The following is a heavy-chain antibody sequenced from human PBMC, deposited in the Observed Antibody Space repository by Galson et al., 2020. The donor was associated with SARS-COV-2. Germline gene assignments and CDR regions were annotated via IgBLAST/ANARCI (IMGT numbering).Heavy chain of an antibody. V-gene: IGHV4-39*01. CDR3: ARRGGTVTMQHFDR. CDR1: GGSISTTRYF. D-gene: IGHD4-17*01. Sequence: SETLSLTCTVSGGSISTTRYFWGWIRQPPGKGLEWIGTIYYSGTTYYNPSLRSRVTISVDTSRNQLSLKLNSVTAADTAVYYCARRGGTVTMQHFDRWGRGTLVTVSS. CDR2: IYYSGTT. J-gene: IGHJ2*01.